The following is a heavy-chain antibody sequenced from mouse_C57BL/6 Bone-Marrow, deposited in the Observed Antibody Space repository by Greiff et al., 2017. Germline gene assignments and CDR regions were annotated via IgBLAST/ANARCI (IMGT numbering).Heavy chain of an antibody. CDR1: GFNFKDDY. J-gene: IGHJ2*01. D-gene: IGHD1-1*02. Sequence: EVQLQQSGAELVRPGASVKLSCTASGFNFKDDYMHWVKQRPEQGLEWIGWIDPDDGDTEYAPMFQGKATITADTSSNTAYLQLSSLTSEDAAGYYCTTGNFDYWGQGTTLTVSS. CDR2: IDPDDGDT. V-gene: IGHV14-4*01. CDR3: TTGNFDY.